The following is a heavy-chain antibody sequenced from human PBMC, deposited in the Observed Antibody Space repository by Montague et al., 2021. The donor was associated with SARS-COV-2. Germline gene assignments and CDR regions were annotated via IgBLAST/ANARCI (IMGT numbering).Heavy chain of an antibody. J-gene: IGHJ5*02. Sequence: TLSLTCTVSGDSIKSGNYYWGWLRQPAGKGLEWVGRISSSGSPNSSPSLRGRVIISIDASKNQFSLRLTSLTAADTAVYYCARHHPVGGVRPWGQGTLVTVSS. D-gene: IGHD2-8*02. V-gene: IGHV4-61*02. CDR3: ARHHPVGGVRP. CDR2: ISSSGSP. CDR1: GDSIKSGNYY.